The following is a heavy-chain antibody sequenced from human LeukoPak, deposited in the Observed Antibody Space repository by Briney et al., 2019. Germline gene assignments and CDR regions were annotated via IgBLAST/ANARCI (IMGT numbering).Heavy chain of an antibody. V-gene: IGHV3-48*03. CDR2: TTNSGSTI. D-gene: IGHD5-12*01. J-gene: IGHJ4*02. CDR3: VRDSPGYGAYDFD. CDR1: GFTLSSYE. Sequence: GGSLRLSCAASGFTLSSYEMIWVRQAPGKGLEWVSYTTNSGSTIQYTDSVKGRFTISRDNAKNSLHLQMNNLSAEDTAVYYCVRDSPGYGAYDFDWGQGTLVTVSS.